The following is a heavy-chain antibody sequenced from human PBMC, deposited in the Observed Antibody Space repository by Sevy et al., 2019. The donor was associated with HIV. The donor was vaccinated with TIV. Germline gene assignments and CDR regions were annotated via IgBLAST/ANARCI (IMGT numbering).Heavy chain of an antibody. CDR2: ISGSTNAI. V-gene: IGHV3-11*01. CDR3: ARVGLAASGGGFGAFDM. J-gene: IGHJ3*02. Sequence: GESLKISCAASGFSFSDYYMTWIRQAPGKGLEWVSYISGSTNAIFYADSVKGRFIISRDNTKKSLYLRRNTLRAEDTAVYYCARVGLAASGGGFGAFDMWGQGTMVTVSS. D-gene: IGHD6-13*01. CDR1: GFSFSDYY.